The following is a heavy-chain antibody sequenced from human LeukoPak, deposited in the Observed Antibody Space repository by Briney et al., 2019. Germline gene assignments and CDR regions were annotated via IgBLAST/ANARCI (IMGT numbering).Heavy chain of an antibody. CDR3: AKDTVPMYYDFWSGYANDY. J-gene: IGHJ4*02. D-gene: IGHD3-3*01. CDR1: GFTFSSYA. Sequence: PGGSLRLSCAASGFTFSSYAMSGVGQAPGKGRDGVSVIIGSGGRNYYADSVKGRFTISRDNSKNTLYLQMNSLRAEDTAVYYCAKDTVPMYYDFWSGYANDYWGQGTLVTVSS. V-gene: IGHV3-23*01. CDR2: IIGSGGRN.